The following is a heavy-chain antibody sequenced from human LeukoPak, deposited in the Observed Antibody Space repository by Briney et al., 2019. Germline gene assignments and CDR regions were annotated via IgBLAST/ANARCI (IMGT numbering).Heavy chain of an antibody. D-gene: IGHD1-26*01. CDR3: ARGAGAISN. V-gene: IGHV4-30-2*01. Sequence: KPSETLSLTCAVSGGSISSGGYSWSWIRQPPGKGLEWIGYIYHSGSTYYNPSLKSRVTISVDTSKNQFSLKLSSVTAADTAVYYCARGAGAISNWGQGTLVTVSS. CDR2: IYHSGST. CDR1: GGSISSGGYS. J-gene: IGHJ4*02.